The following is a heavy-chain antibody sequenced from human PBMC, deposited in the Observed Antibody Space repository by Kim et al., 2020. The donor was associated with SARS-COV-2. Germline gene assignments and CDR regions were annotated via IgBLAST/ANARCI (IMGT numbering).Heavy chain of an antibody. CDR1: GGSISSSSYY. J-gene: IGHJ5*02. Sequence: SETLSLTCTVSGGSISSSSYYWGWIRQPPGKGLEWIGSIYYSGSTYYNPSLKSRVTISVDTSKNQFSLKLSSVTAADTAVYYCARDLGGSYDRWEPGWFDPWGQGTLVTVSS. CDR2: IYYSGST. CDR3: ARDLGGSYDRWEPGWFDP. V-gene: IGHV4-39*07. D-gene: IGHD1-26*01.